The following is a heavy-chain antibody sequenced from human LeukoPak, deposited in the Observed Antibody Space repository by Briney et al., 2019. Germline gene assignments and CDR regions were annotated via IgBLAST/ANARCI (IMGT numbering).Heavy chain of an antibody. Sequence: GGSLRLSCAASGFTFSNAWMSWVRQAPGEGLEWVCRIKSKTDGGTTDYAAPVKGRFTISRDDSKNTLYLQMNSLKTEDTAVYYCTTAAGSGSYRVFYYWGQGTLVTVSS. CDR3: TTAAGSGSYRVFYY. CDR2: IKSKTDGGTT. D-gene: IGHD3-10*01. J-gene: IGHJ4*02. V-gene: IGHV3-15*01. CDR1: GFTFSNAW.